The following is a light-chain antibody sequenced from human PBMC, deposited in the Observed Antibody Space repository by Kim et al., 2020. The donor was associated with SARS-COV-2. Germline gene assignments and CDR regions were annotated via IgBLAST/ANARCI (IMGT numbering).Light chain of an antibody. V-gene: IGLV3-1*01. CDR2: QDT. CDR3: QVWDRSTVL. CDR1: NLGNKY. Sequence: SYELTQPPSVSVSPGQTATITCSGDNLGNKYACWYQQKPGQSPVLVIFQDTLRPSGIPERFSGSNSGNTATLTISGTQAVDEADYYCQVWDRSTVLFVGGTQLTVL. J-gene: IGLJ2*01.